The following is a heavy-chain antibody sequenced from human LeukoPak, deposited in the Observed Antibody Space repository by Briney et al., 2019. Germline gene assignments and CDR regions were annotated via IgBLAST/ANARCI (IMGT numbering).Heavy chain of an antibody. CDR2: IYYSGST. J-gene: IGHJ3*02. D-gene: IGHD3-22*01. CDR1: GGSISSSSYY. Sequence: SETLSLTCTVSGGSISSSSYYWGWIRQPPGKGLEWIGSIYYSGSTYYKPSLKSRVTISVDTSKNQFSLTLTSVTAADTAVYFCARGPYSYDSSGAFDIWGQGTMVTVSS. V-gene: IGHV4-39*07. CDR3: ARGPYSYDSSGAFDI.